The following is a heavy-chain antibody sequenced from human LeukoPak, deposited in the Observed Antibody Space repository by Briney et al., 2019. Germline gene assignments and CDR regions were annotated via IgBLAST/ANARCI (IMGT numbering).Heavy chain of an antibody. V-gene: IGHV4-39*01. J-gene: IGHJ4*02. CDR1: GVSVNTILHY. D-gene: IGHD2-8*01. CDR3: ARRGDAKGFYPEVCDY. CDR2: IYYSGAA. Sequence: SETLSLTCTVSGVSVNTILHYWGWLRLSPGKGLEWTGSIYYSGAAYYNPSLNSRVTMSVATSKNQFSLKFYFVTASDTAVYFCARRGDAKGFYPEVCDYWGQGILVTVSS.